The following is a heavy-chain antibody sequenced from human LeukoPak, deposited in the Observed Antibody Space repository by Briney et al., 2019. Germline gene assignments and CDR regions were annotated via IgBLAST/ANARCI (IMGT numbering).Heavy chain of an antibody. CDR1: GVSFSGYY. CDR2: LNHSGST. CDR3: ARLPDPFWSGYYDSDY. V-gene: IGHV4-34*01. J-gene: IGHJ4*02. D-gene: IGHD3-3*01. Sequence: SETLSLTCAVYGVSFSGYYWSWIRQPPGKGLEWIGELNHSGSTNYNPSLKSRVTISVDTSKNQFSLKLSSVTAADTAVYYCARLPDPFWSGYYDSDYWGQGTLVTVSS.